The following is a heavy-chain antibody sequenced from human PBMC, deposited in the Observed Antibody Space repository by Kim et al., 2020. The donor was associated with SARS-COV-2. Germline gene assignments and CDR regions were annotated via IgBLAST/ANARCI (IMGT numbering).Heavy chain of an antibody. J-gene: IGHJ4*02. CDR3: ARVFTGSNDLYFDY. D-gene: IGHD1-7*01. V-gene: IGHV1-69*01. Sequence: AQKFQGRVTRTADESTSTAYMELSSLRSEDTAVYYCARVFTGSNDLYFDYWGQGTLVTVSS.